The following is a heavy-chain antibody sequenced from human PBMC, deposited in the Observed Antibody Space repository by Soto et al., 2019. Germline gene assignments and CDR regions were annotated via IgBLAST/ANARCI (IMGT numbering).Heavy chain of an antibody. CDR2: IIPVFGTT. Sequence: QVQLVQSGAEVKKPGSSVKVFCKASGGTFSNYTISWVRQAPGQGLEWMGGIIPVFGTTDYEQKFQGRVTITADGSTSKAYRKLSSVRSADTAVYYCARSSPYIVVRKPTGNQDYYGMDAWGQGTTVTVSS. V-gene: IGHV1-69*01. CDR1: GGTFSNYT. J-gene: IGHJ6*02. CDR3: ARSSPYIVVRKPTGNQDYYGMDA. D-gene: IGHD2-2*01.